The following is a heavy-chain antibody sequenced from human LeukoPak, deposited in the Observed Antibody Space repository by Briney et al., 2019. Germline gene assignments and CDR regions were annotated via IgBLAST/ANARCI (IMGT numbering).Heavy chain of an antibody. J-gene: IGHJ6*04. CDR1: GGSVSSYY. CDR3: ASSLPFRWLFPLDV. V-gene: IGHV4-59*02. CDR2: IYYSGST. D-gene: IGHD3-22*01. Sequence: SETLSLTCTVSGGSVSSYYWSWIRQPPGKGLEWIGYIYYSGSTNYNPSLKSRVTISVDTSKNQFSLKLSSVTAADTAVYYCASSLPFRWLFPLDVWGKGTTVTVSS.